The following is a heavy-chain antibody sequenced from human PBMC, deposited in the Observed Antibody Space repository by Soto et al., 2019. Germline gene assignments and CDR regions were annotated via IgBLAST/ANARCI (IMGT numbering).Heavy chain of an antibody. CDR1: GFTFSSYS. CDR2: ISSSSSYI. V-gene: IGHV3-21*01. J-gene: IGHJ4*02. Sequence: EVQLVESGGGLVKPGGSLRLSCAASGFTFSSYSMNWVRQAPGKGLEWVSSISSSSSYIYYADSVKGRFTISRDYAKNSLYLQMNSLRAEDTAVYYCARAQGSGWYYYFDYWGQGTLVTVSS. CDR3: ARAQGSGWYYYFDY. D-gene: IGHD6-19*01.